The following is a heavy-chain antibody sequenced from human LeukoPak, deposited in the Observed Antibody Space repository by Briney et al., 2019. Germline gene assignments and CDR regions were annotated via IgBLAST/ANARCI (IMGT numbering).Heavy chain of an antibody. Sequence: GGSLRLSCAASGFTVSSNYMSWVRQAPGKGLEWLSVIYSGGSTYYADSVKGRFTISRDNSKNTLFLQMNSLRAEDTAVYYCARKVAGARPFDYWGQGTLVTVSS. V-gene: IGHV3-53*01. CDR3: ARKVAGARPFDY. J-gene: IGHJ4*02. CDR2: IYSGGST. D-gene: IGHD6-6*01. CDR1: GFTVSSNY.